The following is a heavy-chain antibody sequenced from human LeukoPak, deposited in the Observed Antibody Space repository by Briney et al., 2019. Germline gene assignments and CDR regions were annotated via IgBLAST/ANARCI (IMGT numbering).Heavy chain of an antibody. CDR1: GFSISSGHY. D-gene: IGHD5-18*01. CDR3: ARIFIRNGYSSYFDC. CDR2: VYQSGTT. Sequence: SETLSLTCTVSGFSISSGHYWGWVRQPPGAGLEWIGSVYQSGTTYYNPSLKSRVTTSVDMSKNQFSLRLRPVTAADTAVYYCARIFIRNGYSSYFDCWGQGTLITVSS. V-gene: IGHV4-38-2*02. J-gene: IGHJ4*02.